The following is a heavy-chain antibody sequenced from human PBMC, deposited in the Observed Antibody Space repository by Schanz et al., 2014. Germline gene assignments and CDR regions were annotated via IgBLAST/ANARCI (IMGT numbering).Heavy chain of an antibody. D-gene: IGHD1-1*01. Sequence: EVQLVESGGGLVQPGGSLRLSCAASGFTVSSNYMSWVRQAPGKGLEWVSVIYSGGSTYYADSVKGRFTISRDNSKNTLSLLVNSLRGEDTATYYCAKAFRTTKYYGMDVWGQGTTVTVSS. CDR3: AKAFRTTKYYGMDV. V-gene: IGHV3-53*01. CDR2: IYSGGST. J-gene: IGHJ6*02. CDR1: GFTVSSNY.